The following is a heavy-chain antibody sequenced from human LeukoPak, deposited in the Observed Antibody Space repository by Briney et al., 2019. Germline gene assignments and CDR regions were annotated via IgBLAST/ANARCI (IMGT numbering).Heavy chain of an antibody. Sequence: SETLSLTCAVYGGSFSGYYWSWIRQPPGKGLEWIGEINHSGSTNYNPSLKSRVTISVDTSKNQFSLKLSSVTAADTAVYYCARLSEMLRGPEAIYYFDYWGQGTLVTVSS. V-gene: IGHV4-34*01. CDR3: ARLSEMLRGPEAIYYFDY. CDR2: INHSGST. J-gene: IGHJ4*02. CDR1: GGSFSGYY. D-gene: IGHD3-10*01.